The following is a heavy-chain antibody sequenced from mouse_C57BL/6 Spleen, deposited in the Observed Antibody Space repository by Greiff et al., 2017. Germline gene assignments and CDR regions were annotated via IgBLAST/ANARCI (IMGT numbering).Heavy chain of an antibody. Sequence: QVQLQQSGAELVRPGASVTLSCKASGYTFTDYEMHWVKQTPVHGLEWIGAIDPETGGTAYNQKFKGKAILTADKSSSTAYMELRSLTSEDSAVYYGTRWGLRRGRYAMDYWGQGTSVTVSS. J-gene: IGHJ4*01. V-gene: IGHV1-15*01. D-gene: IGHD2-4*01. CDR2: IDPETGGT. CDR1: GYTFTDYE. CDR3: TRWGLRRGRYAMDY.